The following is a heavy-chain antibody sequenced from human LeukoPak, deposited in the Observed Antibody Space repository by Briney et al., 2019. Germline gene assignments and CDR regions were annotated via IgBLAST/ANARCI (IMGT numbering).Heavy chain of an antibody. CDR2: IIPIFGTA. Sequence: SVKVSCKASGYTFTSYGISWVRQAPGQGLEWMGGIIPIFGTANYAQKFQGRVTITADESTSTAYMELSSLRSEDTAVYYCARASGYDWKFDYWGQGTLVTVSS. J-gene: IGHJ4*02. CDR1: GYTFTSYG. D-gene: IGHD5-12*01. V-gene: IGHV1-69*13. CDR3: ARASGYDWKFDY.